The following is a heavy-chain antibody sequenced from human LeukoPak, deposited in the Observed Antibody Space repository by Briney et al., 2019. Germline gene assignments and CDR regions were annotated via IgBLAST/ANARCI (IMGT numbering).Heavy chain of an antibody. CDR3: AREDGSDYYDSSALNS. Sequence: ASVTVSCTASGHTFTNNYIHWVRQAPGQGLEWMGIINPGVGTTSYAQKFQGRVTMTRDTSTSTVYMELSSLRSEDTAVYYCAREDGSDYYDSSALNSWGQGTLVTVSS. CDR1: GHTFTNNY. J-gene: IGHJ4*02. V-gene: IGHV1-46*01. CDR2: INPGVGTT. D-gene: IGHD3-22*01.